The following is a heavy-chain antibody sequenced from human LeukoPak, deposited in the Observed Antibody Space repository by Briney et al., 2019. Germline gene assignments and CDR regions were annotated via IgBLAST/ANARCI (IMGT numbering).Heavy chain of an antibody. J-gene: IGHJ4*02. V-gene: IGHV3-64D*06. Sequence: PGGSLRLSCSASGFTFSGYAMHWVRKAPGKGLEYVSAISPNGGSTYYADSVRGRFSISRDNSKNTLYLQMSSLRTEDTAVYYCVPKGTEGYWGQGTLVTVSS. CDR1: GFTFSGYA. CDR2: ISPNGGST. CDR3: VPKGTEGY.